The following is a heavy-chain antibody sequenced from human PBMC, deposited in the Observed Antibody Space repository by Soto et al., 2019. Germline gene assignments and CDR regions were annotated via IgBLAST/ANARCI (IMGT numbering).Heavy chain of an antibody. CDR2: INSDGTTT. CDR3: VRDIR. CDR1: GFTFNNFW. Sequence: EVQLVESGGGLVQPGGSLRLSCAASGFTFNNFWMYWVRQTPEKGLVWVSGINSDGTTTIYADSVKGRFTIYRDNAKNTLYLQMNSLTVEDTAIYYCVRDIRWGQGTLVNVSS. V-gene: IGHV3-74*01. J-gene: IGHJ4*02.